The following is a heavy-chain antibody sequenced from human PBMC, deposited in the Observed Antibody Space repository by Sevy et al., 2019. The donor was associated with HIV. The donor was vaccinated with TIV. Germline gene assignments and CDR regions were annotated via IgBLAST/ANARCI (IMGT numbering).Heavy chain of an antibody. Sequence: GGSLRLSCAASGFTFSNYDMHWVRQAPGKGLEWVAVISHDGNYKNYVDSVNVRFTISRDDFKNTLYLQMSSLRPEDTDVYFCARLFSCGGDCYYLDCWGQGALVTVSS. J-gene: IGHJ4*02. D-gene: IGHD2-21*02. V-gene: IGHV3-30-3*01. CDR3: ARLFSCGGDCYYLDC. CDR1: GFTFSNYD. CDR2: ISHDGNYK.